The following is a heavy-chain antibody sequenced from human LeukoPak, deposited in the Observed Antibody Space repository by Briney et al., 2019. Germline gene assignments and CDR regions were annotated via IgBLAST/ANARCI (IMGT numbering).Heavy chain of an antibody. J-gene: IGHJ3*01. D-gene: IGHD3-22*01. CDR1: GGAIGSAGYY. Sequence: PSQTLSLTCTVSGGAIGSAGYYWTWIRQHPGQGLEWIGYIYSSGTTYYNPSLKSRVSISLDASKNQFSLKLSSVSAADTAVFYCARANYHDTSAYKGAFDVWGQRTAVTVSS. CDR3: ARANYHDTSAYKGAFDV. CDR2: IYSSGTT. V-gene: IGHV4-31*03.